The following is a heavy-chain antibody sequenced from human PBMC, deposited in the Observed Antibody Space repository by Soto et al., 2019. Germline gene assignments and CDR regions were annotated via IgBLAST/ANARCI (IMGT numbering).Heavy chain of an antibody. V-gene: IGHV1-18*01. J-gene: IGHJ4*02. CDR2: ISAYNGNT. Sequence: GASVKVSCKASGYTFTSYGISWVRQAPGQGLEWMGWISAYNGNTNYAQKLQGRVTMTTDTSTSTAYMELRSLRSDDTAVYYCASERDSDYLNYLGYSGRGTPVIGSS. CDR1: GYTFTSYG. CDR3: ASERDSDYLNYLGY. D-gene: IGHD6-25*01.